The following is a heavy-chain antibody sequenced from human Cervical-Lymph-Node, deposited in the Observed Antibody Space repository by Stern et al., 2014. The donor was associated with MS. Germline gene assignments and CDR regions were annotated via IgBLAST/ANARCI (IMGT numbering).Heavy chain of an antibody. V-gene: IGHV1-3*01. CDR3: ARDPPPVTGTSSTYYYYGMDV. J-gene: IGHJ6*02. CDR2: INAGNGNT. D-gene: IGHD1-7*01. CDR1: GYTFTSYA. Sequence: QLVQSGAEVKKPGASVKVSCKASGYTFTSYAMHWVRQAPGQRLEWMGWINAGNGNTKYSQKFQGRVTITRDTSASTAYMELSSLRSEDTAVYYCARDPPPVTGTSSTYYYYGMDVWGQGTTVTVSS.